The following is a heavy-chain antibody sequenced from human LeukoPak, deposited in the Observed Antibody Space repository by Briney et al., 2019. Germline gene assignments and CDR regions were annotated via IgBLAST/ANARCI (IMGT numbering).Heavy chain of an antibody. V-gene: IGHV3-66*02. CDR2: IYSGGST. CDR3: AREGRDYYGSGSYSLFPVYYYYYMDV. Sequence: PGGSLRLSCAASGFTVSSNYMSWVRQAPGKGLEWVSVIYSGGSTYYADSVRGRFTISRDSSKNTLYLQMNSLRAEDTAVYYCAREGRDYYGSGSYSLFPVYYYYYMDVWGKGTTVTVSS. CDR1: GFTVSSNY. D-gene: IGHD3-10*01. J-gene: IGHJ6*03.